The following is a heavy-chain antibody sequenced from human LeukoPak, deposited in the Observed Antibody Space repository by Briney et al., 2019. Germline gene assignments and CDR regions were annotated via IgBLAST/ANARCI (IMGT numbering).Heavy chain of an antibody. D-gene: IGHD3-3*01. Sequence: PSETLSLTCNISGGSISIYHWNWIRQPRGKGLEGIGSVYDSGSTNYNPSLKSRVTISVDTFKNHSSLMLTSVTAADTAVYYCARNNDVWSGYFDSWGQGTRVTVSS. CDR3: ARNNDVWSGYFDS. J-gene: IGHJ4*02. CDR1: GGSISIYH. CDR2: VYDSGST. V-gene: IGHV4-59*01.